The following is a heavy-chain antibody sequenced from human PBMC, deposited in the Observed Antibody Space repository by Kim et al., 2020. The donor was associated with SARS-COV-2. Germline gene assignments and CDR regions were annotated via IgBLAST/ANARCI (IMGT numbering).Heavy chain of an antibody. CDR2: IYYSGST. CDR3: ARVYYDSIDYYFDY. V-gene: IGHV4-31*03. J-gene: IGHJ4*02. D-gene: IGHD3-22*01. CDR1: GGSISSGGYY. Sequence: SETLSLTCTVSGGSISSGGYYWSWIRQHPGKGLEWIGYIYYSGSTYYNPSLKSRVTISVDTSKNQFSLKLSSVTAADTAVYYCARVYYDSIDYYFDYWGQGTLVTVSS.